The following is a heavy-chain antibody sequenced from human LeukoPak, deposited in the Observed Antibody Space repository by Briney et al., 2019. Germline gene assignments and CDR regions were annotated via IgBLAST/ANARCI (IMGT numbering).Heavy chain of an antibody. Sequence: GGSLRLSCAASGFTFSNYGIHWVRQAPGKGLEWVTFMQYDGSDKFYADSVKGRFTISRDNSKNTVYLQINSLRPEDTAVYSCAKDAPKYSSGSIYFDHWGQGTLVTVSS. V-gene: IGHV3-30*02. D-gene: IGHD5-18*01. CDR3: AKDAPKYSSGSIYFDH. CDR2: MQYDGSDK. CDR1: GFTFSNYG. J-gene: IGHJ4*02.